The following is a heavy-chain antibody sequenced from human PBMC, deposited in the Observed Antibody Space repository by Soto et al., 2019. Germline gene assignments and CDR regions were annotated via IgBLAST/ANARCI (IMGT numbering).Heavy chain of an antibody. CDR3: AKILQLGDSAFYYYGMDV. Sequence: QVQLVESGGGVVQPGRSLRLSCAASGFTFSNYGMHWVRQAPGKGLEWVAVISYDGSNKYYADSVKGRFTISRDNSKNTLYLQMNSLRAEDTAVYYCAKILQLGDSAFYYYGMDVWGQGTTVTVSS. J-gene: IGHJ6*02. D-gene: IGHD2-21*02. CDR1: GFTFSNYG. V-gene: IGHV3-30*18. CDR2: ISYDGSNK.